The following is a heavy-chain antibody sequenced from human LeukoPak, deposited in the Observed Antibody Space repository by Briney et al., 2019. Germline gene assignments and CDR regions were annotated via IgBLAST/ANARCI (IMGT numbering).Heavy chain of an antibody. Sequence: GGSLRLSCAASGFTFSSAWMHWGRQAPGKGLVWVSRITRDGRSTTFSVSVKGRFTTSRDNTKNTLYLQMDSLRDDDTAVYYCARDPGYESWSPFWGGMDVWGNGTTVIVSS. CDR2: ITRDGRST. CDR3: ARDPGYESWSPFWGGMDV. J-gene: IGHJ6*04. V-gene: IGHV3-74*01. D-gene: IGHD3-16*01. CDR1: GFTFSSAW.